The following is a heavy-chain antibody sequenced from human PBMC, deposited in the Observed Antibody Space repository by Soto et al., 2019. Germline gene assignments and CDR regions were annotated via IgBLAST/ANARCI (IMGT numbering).Heavy chain of an antibody. D-gene: IGHD6-13*01. CDR1: GFTFSSYA. CDR3: ARVGLRSSSYKNQQVGYYGMDV. V-gene: IGHV3-30-3*01. Sequence: GGSLRLSCAASGFTFSSYAMHWVRQAPGKGLEWVAVISYDGSNKYYADSVKDRFTISRDNSKNTLYLQMNSLRAEDTAVYYCARVGLRSSSYKNQQVGYYGMDVWGQGTTVTVSS. CDR2: ISYDGSNK. J-gene: IGHJ6*02.